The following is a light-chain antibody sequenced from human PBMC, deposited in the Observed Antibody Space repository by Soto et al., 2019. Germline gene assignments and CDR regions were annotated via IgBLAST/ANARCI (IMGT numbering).Light chain of an antibody. J-gene: IGKJ1*01. CDR1: QSVSRRY. V-gene: IGKV3-20*01. CDR2: GAS. Sequence: VLTQSRGTLPLSPGEGATLYCRAGQSVSRRYLAWYQPKPGPAPRLLSYGASNRATGIPDRFSGSGSGTDFTLTISGLEPEDFAVYYCQQYLDWPRTFGQGTKV. CDR3: QQYLDWPRT.